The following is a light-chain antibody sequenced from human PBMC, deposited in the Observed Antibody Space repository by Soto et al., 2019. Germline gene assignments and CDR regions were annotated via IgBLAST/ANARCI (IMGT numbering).Light chain of an antibody. CDR2: TNN. V-gene: IGLV1-40*01. CDR3: QSYDNRLSAYV. Sequence: QSVLTQPPSVSGAPGQRVTISCTGSSPNIGAGYDVHWYLQLPGTAPKLLVYTNNNRPSGVPDRFSGSKSGTSASLAITGLQAEDEADYYCQSYDNRLSAYVFGTGTKLTVL. CDR1: SPNIGAGYD. J-gene: IGLJ1*01.